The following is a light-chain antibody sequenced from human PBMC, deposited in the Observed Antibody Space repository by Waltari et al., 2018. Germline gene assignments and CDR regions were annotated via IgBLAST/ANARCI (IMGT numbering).Light chain of an antibody. V-gene: IGLV1-44*01. CDR3: AAWDDTLNAYV. Sequence: QSVLTQPPSASGTPGQRVTISCSGSSSNIGINTVNWYHHLPGTAPKLFIFNNNRRPSGVPGRFSGSRSGTSASLAISGLQSGDEADYYCAAWDDTLNAYVFGTGTKVTVL. CDR1: SSNIGINT. J-gene: IGLJ1*01. CDR2: NNN.